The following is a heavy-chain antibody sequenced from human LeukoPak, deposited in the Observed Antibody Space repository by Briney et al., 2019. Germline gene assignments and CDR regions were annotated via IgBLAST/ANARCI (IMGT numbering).Heavy chain of an antibody. CDR2: ISGSGGST. V-gene: IGHV3-23*01. CDR3: ARLSVVVPAAINY. CDR1: GFTFSSYA. Sequence: SCKASGFTFSSYAMSWVRQAPGKGLEWVSAISGSGGSTYYADSVKGRFTISRDNSKNTLYLQMNSLRAEDTAVYYCARLSVVVPAAINYWGQGTLVTVSS. D-gene: IGHD2-2*02. J-gene: IGHJ4*02.